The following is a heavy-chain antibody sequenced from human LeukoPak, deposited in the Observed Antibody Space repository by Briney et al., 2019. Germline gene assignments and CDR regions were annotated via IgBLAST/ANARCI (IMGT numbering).Heavy chain of an antibody. D-gene: IGHD5-18*01. CDR2: ISGSGGST. V-gene: IGHV3-23*01. Sequence: PGGSLRLSCAASGFTFSSYAMSWVRRAPGKGLEWVSAISGSGGSTYYADSVKGRFTISRDNSKNTPYLQMNSLRADDTAVYYCAKVHYTAGYYFDYCGQGTLVTVSS. CDR1: GFTFSSYA. CDR3: AKVHYTAGYYFDY. J-gene: IGHJ4*02.